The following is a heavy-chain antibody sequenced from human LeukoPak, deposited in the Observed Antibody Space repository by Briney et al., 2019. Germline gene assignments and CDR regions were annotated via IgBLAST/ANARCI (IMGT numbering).Heavy chain of an antibody. D-gene: IGHD4-17*01. CDR2: INPNSGDT. CDR1: GYTFTGYH. Sequence: ASVKVSCKASGYTFTGYHMHWVRQAPGQGLEWMGRINPNSGDTNSAQNFQGRVTMTRDTSISTAYMELSRLRSDDTAVYYCARTVNNGFDIWGQGTMVTVSS. CDR3: ARTVNNGFDI. J-gene: IGHJ3*02. V-gene: IGHV1-2*06.